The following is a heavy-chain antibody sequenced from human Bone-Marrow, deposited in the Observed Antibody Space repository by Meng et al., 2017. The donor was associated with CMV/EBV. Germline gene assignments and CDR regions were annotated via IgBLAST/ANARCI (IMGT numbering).Heavy chain of an antibody. V-gene: IGHV3-7*03. J-gene: IGHJ6*01. CDR1: GFTFSSYW. CDR2: IKRDGSEK. D-gene: IGHD2-2*01. CDR3: ANKYHGYYGMDV. Sequence: GGSLRLSCAASGFTFSSYWMSWVRQAPGKGLEWVANIKRDGSEKYYVDSVKGRFTISRDNSKNTLYLQMNSLRAEDTAVYYCANKYHGYYGMDVWGQGTTVTVSS.